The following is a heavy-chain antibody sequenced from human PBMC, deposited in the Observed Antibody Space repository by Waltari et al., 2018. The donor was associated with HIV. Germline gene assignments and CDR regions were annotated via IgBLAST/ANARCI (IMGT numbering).Heavy chain of an antibody. CDR3: ARARVRSGYGLYYYYGMDV. V-gene: IGHV4-61*02. J-gene: IGHJ6*02. Sequence: QVQLQESGPVLVKPSQTLSLTCTLSGASTSSGSSYLSWLRHPAGKGLEGIGRIYTRGNTDYNPSLKSRVTISVDTSKNQFSLKLTSVTAADTAVYYCARARVRSGYGLYYYYGMDVWGQGTTVTVSS. CDR2: IYTRGNT. CDR1: GASTSSGSSY. D-gene: IGHD5-12*01.